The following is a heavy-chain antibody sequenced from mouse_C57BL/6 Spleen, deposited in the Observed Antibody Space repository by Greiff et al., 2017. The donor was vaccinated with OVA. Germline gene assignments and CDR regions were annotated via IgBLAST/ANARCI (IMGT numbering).Heavy chain of an antibody. D-gene: IGHD6-5*01. Sequence: EVKVVESGGGLVQPGGSLKLSCAASGFTFSDYGMAWVRQAPRKGPEWVAFISNLAYSIYYADTVTGRFTISRENAKNTLYLEMSSLRSEDTAMYYCARHMRYFDVWGTGTTVTVSS. V-gene: IGHV5-15*01. CDR2: ISNLAYSI. CDR1: GFTFSDYG. J-gene: IGHJ1*03. CDR3: ARHMRYFDV.